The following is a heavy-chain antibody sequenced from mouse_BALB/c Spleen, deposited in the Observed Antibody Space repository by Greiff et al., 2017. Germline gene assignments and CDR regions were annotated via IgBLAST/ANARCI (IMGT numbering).Heavy chain of an antibody. J-gene: IGHJ2*01. CDR1: GFTFSSYT. V-gene: IGHV5-12-2*01. CDR2: ISHGGGST. Sequence: EVQLVESGGGLVQPGGSLKLSCAASGFTFSSYTMSWVRQTPEKRLEWVAYISHGGGSTYYPDTVKGRFTISRDNATNTLYLQMSSLKSEDTAMYYCARHGYYGYWYYFDYWGQGTTLTVSS. CDR3: ARHGYYGYWYYFDY. D-gene: IGHD1-2*01.